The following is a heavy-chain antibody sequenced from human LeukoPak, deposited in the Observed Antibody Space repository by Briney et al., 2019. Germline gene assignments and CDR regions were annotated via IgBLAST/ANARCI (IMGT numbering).Heavy chain of an antibody. CDR3: AKGPGDDY. D-gene: IGHD2-2*01. J-gene: IGHJ4*02. V-gene: IGHV3-9*01. Sequence: PGRSLRLSCAASGFTFDDYAMHWVRQTPGKGLEWVSGISWNSGSIGYADSVKGQFTISRDNAKNSLYLQMNSLRAEDTALYYCAKGPGDDYWGQGTLVTVSS. CDR1: GFTFDDYA. CDR2: ISWNSGSI.